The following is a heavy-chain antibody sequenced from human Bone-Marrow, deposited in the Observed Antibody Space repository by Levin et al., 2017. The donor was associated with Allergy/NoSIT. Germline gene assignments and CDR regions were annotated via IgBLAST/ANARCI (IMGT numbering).Heavy chain of an antibody. D-gene: IGHD3-22*01. Sequence: PGGSLRLSCVASGFTFSTYAMSWVRQSPGKGLEWVSGISGSGGSTYYADSVKGRFTISRDNSKNTLYLQINSLRAEDTAVYYCAKDWRPYHYDSSRYWGYFDYWGQGTLVTVSS. J-gene: IGHJ4*02. CDR3: AKDWRPYHYDSSRYWGYFDY. CDR1: GFTFSTYA. V-gene: IGHV3-23*01. CDR2: ISGSGGST.